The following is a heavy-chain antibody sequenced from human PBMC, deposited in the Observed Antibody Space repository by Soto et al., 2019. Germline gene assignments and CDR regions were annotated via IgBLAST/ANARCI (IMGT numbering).Heavy chain of an antibody. V-gene: IGHV1-18*01. Sequence: GASVKVSCKASGYTFISYGISWVRQAPGQGLEWMGRISSYNGNKNYAQKLQGRVTMTTDTSTTAAYMDLRSLRSDDTAVYYCARDRPTSSIRARDYYYAMDVWG. CDR1: GYTFISYG. D-gene: IGHD6-6*01. CDR2: ISSYNGNK. CDR3: ARDRPTSSIRARDYYYAMDV. J-gene: IGHJ6*02.